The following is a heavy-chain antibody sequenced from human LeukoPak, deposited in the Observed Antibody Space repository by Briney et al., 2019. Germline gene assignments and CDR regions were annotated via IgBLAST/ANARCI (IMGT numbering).Heavy chain of an antibody. CDR2: ISYDGSNK. CDR1: GFTFSSYA. D-gene: IGHD2-2*01. Sequence: GGPLRLSCAASGFTFSSYAIHWVRQAPGKGLEWVAVISYDGSNKYYADSVKGRFTISRDNSKNTLYLQMNSLRAEDTAVYYCARAVMVPAAVEYWGQGTLVTVSS. CDR3: ARAVMVPAAVEY. V-gene: IGHV3-30*01. J-gene: IGHJ4*02.